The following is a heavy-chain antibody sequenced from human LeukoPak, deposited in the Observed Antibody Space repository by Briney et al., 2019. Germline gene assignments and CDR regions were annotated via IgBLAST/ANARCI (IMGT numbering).Heavy chain of an antibody. D-gene: IGHD3-3*01. CDR1: GFTFSNYH. CDR3: ARDPPLEVAVLGVVNLGFDL. V-gene: IGHV3-21*01. CDR2: ISGSSSYI. J-gene: IGHJ2*01. Sequence: GGSLRLSCAASGFTFSNYHMNWVRQAPGKGLEWVSFISGSSSYIYYADSVKGRFTISRDNAKNSLYLQMNSLRAEDTAVYYCARDPPLEVAVLGVVNLGFDLWGRGTLVTVSS.